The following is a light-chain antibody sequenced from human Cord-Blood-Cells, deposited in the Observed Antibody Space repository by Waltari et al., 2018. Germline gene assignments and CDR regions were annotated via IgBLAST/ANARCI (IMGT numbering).Light chain of an antibody. CDR1: QSVSSSY. V-gene: IGKV3-20*01. CDR3: QQYGSSPPTWT. CDR2: GAS. J-gene: IGKJ1*01. Sequence: EIVLPQSPGTLSLSPGERATLSCRASQSVSSSYLAWYQQKPGQAPRLLIYGASSRATGIPDRVSGGGSGTDVTLSISRLEPEDFAVYYCQQYGSSPPTWTFGQGTKGESK.